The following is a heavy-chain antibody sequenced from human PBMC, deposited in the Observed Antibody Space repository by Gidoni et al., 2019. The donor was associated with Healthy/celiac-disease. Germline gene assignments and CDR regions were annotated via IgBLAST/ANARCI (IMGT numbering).Heavy chain of an antibody. V-gene: IGHV3-9*01. D-gene: IGHD1-26*01. Sequence: EVQLVESGGGLVQPGRSLRLSCAASGFTFDDSARHWFRQAPGKGVEGVAGMSWDSGSIGYADAVKGRFTISRDNAKNALYLQMNSLRAEDTALYYCAKDIGIVGASGYYYGMDVWGQGTTVTVSS. CDR3: AKDIGIVGASGYYYGMDV. CDR1: GFTFDDSA. CDR2: MSWDSGSI. J-gene: IGHJ6*02.